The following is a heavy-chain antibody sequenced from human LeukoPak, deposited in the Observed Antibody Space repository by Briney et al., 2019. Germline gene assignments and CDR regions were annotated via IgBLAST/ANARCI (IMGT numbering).Heavy chain of an antibody. J-gene: IGHJ4*02. CDR1: RFTFSSYA. D-gene: IGHD2-2*01. CDR3: AKEHEYHDYFDH. CDR2: IDGSGGTT. V-gene: IGHV3-23*01. Sequence: GGSLRLSCAATRFTFSSYAMGWVRQAPGKGLEWVSVIDGSGGTTYYAGSVKGRFTISRDNSKNTLYLQMNRLRAEDTAVYYCAKEHEYHDYFDHWGQGTLVIVSS.